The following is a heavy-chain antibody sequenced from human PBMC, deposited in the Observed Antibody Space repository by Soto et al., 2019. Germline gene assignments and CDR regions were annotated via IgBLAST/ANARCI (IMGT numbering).Heavy chain of an antibody. CDR3: AKDRGDSNPYYFDY. J-gene: IGHJ4*02. Sequence: GGSLRLSCAASGFTFDDYAMHWVRQAPGKGLEWVSGISWNSGSIGYADSVKGRFTISRDNAKNSLYLQMNSLRAEDTALYYCAKDRGDSNPYYFDYWGQGTLVTVSS. V-gene: IGHV3-9*01. CDR1: GFTFDDYA. D-gene: IGHD4-4*01. CDR2: ISWNSGSI.